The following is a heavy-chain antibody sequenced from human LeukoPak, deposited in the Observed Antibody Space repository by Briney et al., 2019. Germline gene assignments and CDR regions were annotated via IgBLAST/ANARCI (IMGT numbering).Heavy chain of an antibody. Sequence: GGSLRLSCAASVCTFSDYYVSWSLEAPGTGLGCVSDISSSCSTIYYADSVKREFTISRGNVKNALYLQMDRLRAEDTAVDDCPRVYRSTTSCYSILVQYYFDYWRQGTMVIVCS. CDR3: PRVYRSTTSCYSILVQYYFDY. CDR1: VCTFSDYY. CDR2: ISSSCSTI. D-gene: IGHD2-2*02. J-gene: IGHJ4*02. V-gene: IGHV3-11*04.